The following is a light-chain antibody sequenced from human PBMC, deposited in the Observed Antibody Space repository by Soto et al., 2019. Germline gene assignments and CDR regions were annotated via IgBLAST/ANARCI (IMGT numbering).Light chain of an antibody. J-gene: IGLJ2*01. CDR3: SSYTTTTTPVV. CDR1: SSDIGTYDY. CDR2: EVT. V-gene: IGLV2-14*01. Sequence: QSALTQPASVSGSPGQSITISCTGTSSDIGTYDYVSWYQHHPGKAPKLMIYEVTNRPSGVSDRFSGSKSGKTASLTISGLQAEDEADYYCSSYTTTTTPVVFGVGTKVTV.